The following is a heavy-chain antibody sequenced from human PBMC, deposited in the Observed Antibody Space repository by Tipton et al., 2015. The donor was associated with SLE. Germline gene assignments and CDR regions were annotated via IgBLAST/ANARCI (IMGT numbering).Heavy chain of an antibody. D-gene: IGHD6-19*01. V-gene: IGHV4-38-2*01. CDR2: IYHSGST. CDR3: ARTGSLYSSGWYQ. CDR1: GSSITNGYY. Sequence: TLSLTCAVSGSSITNGYYWGWIRQPPGKGLEWIGSIYHSGSTYYNPSLKSRATISVATTKNQFSLKLSSVTAADTAVYYCARTGSLYSSGWYQWGQGTLVTVSS. J-gene: IGHJ4*02.